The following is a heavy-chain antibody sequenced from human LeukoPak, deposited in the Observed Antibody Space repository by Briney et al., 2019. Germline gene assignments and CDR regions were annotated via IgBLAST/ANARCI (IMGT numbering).Heavy chain of an antibody. D-gene: IGHD4-11*01. Sequence: SETLSLTCTVSGGSISNYYWNWIRQPAGKGLEWIGRIYSSGSTYYNPSLKSRVTMSVDTSKNQFSLKVSSVTAADTAVYYCARDKGSNPFDYWGQGTLVTVSS. CDR3: ARDKGSNPFDY. J-gene: IGHJ4*02. CDR1: GGSISNYY. CDR2: IYSSGST. V-gene: IGHV4-4*07.